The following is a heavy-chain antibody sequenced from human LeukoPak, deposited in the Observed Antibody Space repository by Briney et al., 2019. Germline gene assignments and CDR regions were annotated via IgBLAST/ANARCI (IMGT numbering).Heavy chain of an antibody. J-gene: IGHJ4*02. CDR1: GFTFDDYA. V-gene: IGHV3-9*01. CDR2: ISWNSGSI. D-gene: IGHD3-3*01. CDR3: AKDGYFWSDPGDY. Sequence: QPGRSLRLSCAASGFTFDDYAMHWVRQAPGKGLEWVSGISWNSGSIGYADSVKGRFTISRDNAKNSLYLQMNSLRAEDTALYYCAKDGYFWSDPGDYWGQGTLVTVSS.